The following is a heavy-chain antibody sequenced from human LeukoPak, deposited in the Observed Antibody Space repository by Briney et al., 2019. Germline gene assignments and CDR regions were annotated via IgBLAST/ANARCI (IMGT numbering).Heavy chain of an antibody. D-gene: IGHD6-19*01. CDR2: IYHSGST. J-gene: IGHJ4*02. CDR1: GYSISSGYY. V-gene: IGHV4-38-2*01. Sequence: TASETLSLTCAVSGYSISSGYYWGWIRQPPGKGLEWIGGIYHSGSTYYNPSLKSRVTISVDTSKNQFSLKLSSVTAADTAVYYCARGGSGWLLDYWGQGTLVTVSS. CDR3: ARGGSGWLLDY.